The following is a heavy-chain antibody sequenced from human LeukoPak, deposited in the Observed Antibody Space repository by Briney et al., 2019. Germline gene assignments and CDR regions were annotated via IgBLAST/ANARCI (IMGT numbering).Heavy chain of an antibody. D-gene: IGHD6-19*01. V-gene: IGHV1-8*01. CDR2: MRHNRGNE. Sequence: ASVKVSCKASGYTFTSYDINWVRQATGKGLEWMAFMRHNRGNEDYSQKFQDRVTITRDTATSTGYMQLSSLRSEDTAVYYCPRGAWYSSAYTAFHYFDYWGQGTLVTVSS. CDR1: GYTFTSYD. J-gene: IGHJ4*02. CDR3: PRGAWYSSAYTAFHYFDY.